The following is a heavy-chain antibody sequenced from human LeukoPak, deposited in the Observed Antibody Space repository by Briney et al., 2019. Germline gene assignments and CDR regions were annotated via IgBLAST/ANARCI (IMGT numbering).Heavy chain of an antibody. V-gene: IGHV3-30*02. Sequence: PGGSLRLSCAASGFTFTSYGMHWVRQAPGKGVEWVAFIRCDGSNKYYADSVKGRFTICMGNSKNTLYLQMTSLTAEDTAVYYCAKVLFWENHFDPWGQGTMVTVSS. CDR1: GFTFTSYG. D-gene: IGHD3-10*01. J-gene: IGHJ5*02. CDR2: IRCDGSNK. CDR3: AKVLFWENHFDP.